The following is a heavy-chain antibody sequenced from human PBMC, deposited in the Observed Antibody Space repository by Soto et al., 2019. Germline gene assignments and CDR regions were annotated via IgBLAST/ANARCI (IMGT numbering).Heavy chain of an antibody. J-gene: IGHJ4*02. Sequence: GGSLRLSCAASGFTFDDYAMHWVRQAPGKGLEWVSGISWNSGSIGYADSVKGRFTISRDNAKNSLYLQMNSLRAEDTALYYCAKGLELDSPTDFDYWGQGTLVTVSS. CDR3: AKGLELDSPTDFDY. V-gene: IGHV3-9*01. CDR2: ISWNSGSI. D-gene: IGHD1-7*01. CDR1: GFTFDDYA.